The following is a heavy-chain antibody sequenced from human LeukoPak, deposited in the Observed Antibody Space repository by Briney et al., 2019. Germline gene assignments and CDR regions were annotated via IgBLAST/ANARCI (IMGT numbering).Heavy chain of an antibody. CDR2: MNPNSGNT. D-gene: IGHD3-22*01. V-gene: IGHV1-8*01. Sequence: GASVKVSCKASGYTFTSYDINWVRQATGQGLEWMGWMNPNSGNTGYAQKFQGRVTMTRNTSISTAYMELSSLRSEDTAVYYCARTSDYDSSGYYFPFDYWGQGTLVTVSS. CDR1: GYTFTSYD. J-gene: IGHJ4*02. CDR3: ARTSDYDSSGYYFPFDY.